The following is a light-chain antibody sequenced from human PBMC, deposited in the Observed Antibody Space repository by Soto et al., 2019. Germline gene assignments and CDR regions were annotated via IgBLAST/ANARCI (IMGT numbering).Light chain of an antibody. CDR1: QTISFY. V-gene: IGKV1-39*01. CDR3: QQSYNIPRT. Sequence: DIQMTQSPSSLSASVGDRVTITCRASQTISFYLNWYQQKSGQAPQLLIYAASSLQTGVPSRFSGSGYGTEFTLTISSLQPGDFATYFCQQSYNIPRTFGQGTKLEI. J-gene: IGKJ2*01. CDR2: AAS.